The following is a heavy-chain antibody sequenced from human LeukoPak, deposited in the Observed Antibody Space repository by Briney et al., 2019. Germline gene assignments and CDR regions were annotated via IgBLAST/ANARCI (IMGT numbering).Heavy chain of an antibody. CDR1: GFTFSSFS. J-gene: IGHJ4*02. CDR2: ISSTSSTI. CDR3: ARAHPGDYSDFQFDY. Sequence: GGSLRLSCAASGFTFSSFSMNWVRQAPGKGLEWVSYISSTSSTIYYADSVKGRFTISRDNAKNSLYLQMNSLRAEDAAVYYCARAHPGDYSDFQFDYWGQGNLVTVSS. V-gene: IGHV3-48*01. D-gene: IGHD4-11*01.